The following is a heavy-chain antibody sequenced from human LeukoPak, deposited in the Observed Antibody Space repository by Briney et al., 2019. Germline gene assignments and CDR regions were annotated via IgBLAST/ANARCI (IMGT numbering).Heavy chain of an antibody. CDR2: INEDESEK. CDR3: AKDLGGLERRGIGY. D-gene: IGHD1-1*01. J-gene: IGHJ4*02. Sequence: GGSLRLSCVASGFTFDYWMSWVRQAPGKGLEWVANINEDESEKYYVDSVKGRFTVSRDNARSSLFLQMNSLSAEDTAVYYCAKDLGGLERRGIGYWGQGTLVTVSS. CDR1: GFTFDYW. V-gene: IGHV3-7*01.